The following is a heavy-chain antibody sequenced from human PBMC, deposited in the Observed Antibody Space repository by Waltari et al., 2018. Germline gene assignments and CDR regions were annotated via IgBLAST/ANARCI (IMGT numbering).Heavy chain of an antibody. V-gene: IGHV4-34*01. CDR3: ASSTFDYSSSWYNYWYFDL. D-gene: IGHD6-13*01. Sequence: QVQLQQWGAGLLKPSETLSLTCAVYGGSFSGYYWSWIRQPPGTGLEWIGEINHSGSTNYNPSLKSRVTISVDTSKNQFSLKLSSVTAADTAVYYCASSTFDYSSSWYNYWYFDLWGRGTLVTVSS. CDR2: INHSGST. CDR1: GGSFSGYY. J-gene: IGHJ2*01.